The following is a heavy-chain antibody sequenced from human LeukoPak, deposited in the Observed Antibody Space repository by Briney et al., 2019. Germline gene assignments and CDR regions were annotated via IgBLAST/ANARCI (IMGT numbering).Heavy chain of an antibody. CDR2: IQQDGSAK. V-gene: IGHV3-7*01. D-gene: IGHD3-22*01. Sequence: PGGSLRLSCAASGFTFSTSWMSWVRQAPGKGLEWVANIQQDGSAKYYVDSVKGRFTISSDNAKNSLYLQMNSLRAEDTAVYYCARFSLYDNSGYYSWLFDFWGQGTLVTVSS. CDR3: ARFSLYDNSGYYSWLFDF. CDR1: GFTFSTSW. J-gene: IGHJ4*02.